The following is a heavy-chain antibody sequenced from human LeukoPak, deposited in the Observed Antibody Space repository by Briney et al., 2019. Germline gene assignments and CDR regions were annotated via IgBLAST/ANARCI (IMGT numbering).Heavy chain of an antibody. Sequence: ASVKVSCKASGYTFTSYAMHWVRQAPGQRLEWMGWINAGNGNTKYSQKFQGRVTITRDTSASTAYMELSSLRSEDTAVYYCGRGLYYGSGSPLHHFDYWGQGTLVTVSS. J-gene: IGHJ4*02. CDR3: GRGLYYGSGSPLHHFDY. V-gene: IGHV1-3*01. CDR2: INAGNGNT. CDR1: GYTFTSYA. D-gene: IGHD3-10*01.